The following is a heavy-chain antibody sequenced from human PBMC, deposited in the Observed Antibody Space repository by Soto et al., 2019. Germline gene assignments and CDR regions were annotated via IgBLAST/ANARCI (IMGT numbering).Heavy chain of an antibody. D-gene: IGHD1-7*01. CDR3: ARIMTGTAYYFDF. J-gene: IGHJ4*02. V-gene: IGHV2-70*01. CDR1: GFSLTTSGMC. Sequence: SGPTLVNPTETLTLTCTFSGFSLTTSGMCVSWIRQPPGRALEWLGFIDWDDDKFYSTSLKTRLTISKDTSKNQVILKMANMDPVDTATYYCARIMTGTAYYFDFWGQGALVTVPQ. CDR2: IDWDDDK.